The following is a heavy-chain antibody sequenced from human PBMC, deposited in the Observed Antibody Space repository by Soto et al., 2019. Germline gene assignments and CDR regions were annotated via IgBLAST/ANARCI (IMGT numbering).Heavy chain of an antibody. D-gene: IGHD3-9*01. CDR1: GYTFTGYY. Sequence: ASMKVSCKASGYTFTGYYMHWVRQAPGQGLEWMGWINPNSGGTNYAQKFQGWVTMTRDTSISTAYMELSRLRSDDTAVYYCARGDYDILTGLGYWGQGTLVTVSS. J-gene: IGHJ4*02. CDR3: ARGDYDILTGLGY. CDR2: INPNSGGT. V-gene: IGHV1-2*04.